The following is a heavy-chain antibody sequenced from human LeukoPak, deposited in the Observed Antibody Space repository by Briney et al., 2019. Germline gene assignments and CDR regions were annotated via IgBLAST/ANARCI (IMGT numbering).Heavy chain of an antibody. CDR3: ARDLGGYSGPGAI. V-gene: IGHV3-21*01. J-gene: IGHJ3*02. CDR1: GFTFSSYS. CDR2: ISSSSSYI. D-gene: IGHD5-12*01. Sequence: PGGSLRLSCAASGFTFSSYSMNWVRQAPGKGLEWVSSISSSSSYIYYAASVKGRFTISRDNAKNSLYLQMNSLRAEDTAVYYCARDLGGYSGPGAIWGQGTMVTVSS.